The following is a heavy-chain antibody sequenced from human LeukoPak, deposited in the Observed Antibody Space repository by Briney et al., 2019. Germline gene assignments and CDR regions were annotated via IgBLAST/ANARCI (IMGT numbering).Heavy chain of an antibody. D-gene: IGHD3-22*01. V-gene: IGHV4-4*07. J-gene: IGHJ4*02. CDR3: ARQGYDSKTVYFDY. Sequence: PSETLSLTCTVSGGSISSYYWSWIRQPPGKGLEWIGRIYTSGSTNYNPSLKSRVTMSVDTSKNQFSLKLSSVTAADTAVYYCARQGYDSKTVYFDYWGQGTLVTVSS. CDR1: GGSISSYY. CDR2: IYTSGST.